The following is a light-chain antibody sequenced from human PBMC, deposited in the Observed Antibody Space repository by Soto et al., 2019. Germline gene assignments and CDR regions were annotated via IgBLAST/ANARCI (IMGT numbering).Light chain of an antibody. CDR3: LQDYTFTYT. CDR1: QSISSW. J-gene: IGKJ2*01. V-gene: IGKV1-5*01. CDR2: AAS. Sequence: GDRVTITCRASQSISSWLAWYQKKPGKAPQLLTYAASSLQPGVPSRLRGRGSATDFTITITSMKHEDFATYYCLQDYTFTYTFGQGTKVDIK.